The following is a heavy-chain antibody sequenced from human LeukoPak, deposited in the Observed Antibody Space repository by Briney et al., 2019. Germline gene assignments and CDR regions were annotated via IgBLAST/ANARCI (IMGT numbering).Heavy chain of an antibody. V-gene: IGHV4-4*07. J-gene: IGHJ4*02. CDR2: IYTSGST. CDR1: GGSISSYY. Sequence: SETLSLTCTVSGGSISSYYWSWIRQPAGKGLEWIGRIYTSGSTNYNPSLKSRVTMSVDTSKNQFSLKLSSVTAADTAVYYCARDARGPGELWAYFDYWGQGTLVTVSS. CDR3: ARDARGPGELWAYFDY. D-gene: IGHD3-10*01.